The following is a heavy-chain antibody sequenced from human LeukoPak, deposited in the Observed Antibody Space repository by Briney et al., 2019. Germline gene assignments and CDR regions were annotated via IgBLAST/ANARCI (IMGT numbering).Heavy chain of an antibody. D-gene: IGHD3-10*01. CDR2: IYHSGST. J-gene: IGHJ6*04. Sequence: SGTLSLTCAVSGGSISSSNWWSWVRQPPGKGLEWIGEIYHSGSTNYNPSLKSRVTISVDKSKSQFSLKLSSVTAADTAVYYCARVDYGSGSPPLYGMDVWGKGTTVTVSS. CDR3: ARVDYGSGSPPLYGMDV. V-gene: IGHV4-4*02. CDR1: GGSISSSNW.